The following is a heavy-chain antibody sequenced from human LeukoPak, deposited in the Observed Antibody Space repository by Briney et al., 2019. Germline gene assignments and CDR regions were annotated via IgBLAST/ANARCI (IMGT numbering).Heavy chain of an antibody. CDR1: GFIFGSYE. CDR2: ISSSGTTI. J-gene: IGHJ6*02. Sequence: SLSLACVAAGFIFGSYEMNCVRQAAGEGLEWVSYISSSGTTICYADSVKGRFTITRDNAKERLYLQMNSLRAEDTADYYCARNPIVGGIYFYYYGLDVWGQGTTVTVS. CDR3: ARNPIVGGIYFYYYGLDV. D-gene: IGHD1-26*01. V-gene: IGHV3-48*03.